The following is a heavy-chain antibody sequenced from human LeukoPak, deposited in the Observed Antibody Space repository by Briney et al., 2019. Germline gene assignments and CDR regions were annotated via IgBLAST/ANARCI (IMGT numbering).Heavy chain of an antibody. J-gene: IGHJ5*02. D-gene: IGHD3-22*01. Sequence: LETLSLTCAVYGGSFSGYYWSWIRQPPGKGLEWIGEINHSGSTNYNPSLKSRVTISVDTSESQFSLKLSSVTAADTAVYYCARLYDSSGYTNWLDPWGQGTLVTVSS. V-gene: IGHV4-34*01. CDR2: INHSGST. CDR3: ARLYDSSGYTNWLDP. CDR1: GGSFSGYY.